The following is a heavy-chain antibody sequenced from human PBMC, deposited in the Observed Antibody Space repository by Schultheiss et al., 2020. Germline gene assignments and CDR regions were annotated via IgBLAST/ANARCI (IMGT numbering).Heavy chain of an antibody. CDR1: GGSISSNDFC. V-gene: IGHV4-31*03. J-gene: IGHJ4*02. CDR3: AREYCSGGSCYSDY. Sequence: SETLSLTCSVSGGSISSNDFCWSWIRQHPGKGLEWIGYIYYSGSTYYNPSLKSRVTISVDTSKNQFSLKLSSVTAADTAVYYCAREYCSGGSCYSDYWGQGTLVTGSS. CDR2: IYYSGST. D-gene: IGHD2-15*01.